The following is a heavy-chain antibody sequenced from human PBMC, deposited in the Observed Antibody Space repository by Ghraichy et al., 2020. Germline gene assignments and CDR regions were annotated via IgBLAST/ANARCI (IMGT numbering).Heavy chain of an antibody. V-gene: IGHV4-4*07. D-gene: IGHD1-26*01. CDR3: ARVRVSATRGAFDI. J-gene: IGHJ3*02. Sequence: SETLPLTCTVSGGSMGNFYWGWIRQPAGKGLEWIGRINTSRTTNYNPSLKSRVTMAVDTSKNQFSLRLSSVTAADTAVYYCARVRVSATRGAFDIWGQGTIVTVS. CDR1: GGSMGNFY. CDR2: INTSRTT.